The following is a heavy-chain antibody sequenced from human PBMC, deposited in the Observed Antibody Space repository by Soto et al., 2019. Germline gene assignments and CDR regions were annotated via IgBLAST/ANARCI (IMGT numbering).Heavy chain of an antibody. CDR2: IIPILGIA. D-gene: IGHD3-22*01. V-gene: IGHV1-69*02. Sequence: SVKVSCTASGGTFSRDTISWVRQAPGQGLEWMGRIIPILGIANYAQKSQGRVTITADKSTSTAYMELSSLRSEDTAVYYCARGPYYYDSSGYYLRPNDAFDIWGQGTMVTVSS. J-gene: IGHJ3*02. CDR3: ARGPYYYDSSGYYLRPNDAFDI. CDR1: GGTFSRDT.